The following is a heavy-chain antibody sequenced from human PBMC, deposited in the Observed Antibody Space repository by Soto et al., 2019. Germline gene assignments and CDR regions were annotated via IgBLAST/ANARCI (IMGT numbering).Heavy chain of an antibody. CDR3: ARGTPYCSETSCHAFDI. D-gene: IGHD2-2*01. CDR1: GGSISSGGYY. V-gene: IGHV4-31*03. Sequence: SETLSLTCTVSGGSISSGGYYWSWIRQHPGKGLEWIGYIYYSGSTYYNPSLKSRVTISVDTSKNQFSLKLSSVTAADTAVYYCARGTPYCSETSCHAFDIWGQGTMVTVSS. CDR2: IYYSGST. J-gene: IGHJ3*02.